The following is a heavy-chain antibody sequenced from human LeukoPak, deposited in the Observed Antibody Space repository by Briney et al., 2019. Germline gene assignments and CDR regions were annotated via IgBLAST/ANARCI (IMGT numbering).Heavy chain of an antibody. CDR1: GGSISSSSYY. Sequence: PSETLSLTCTVSGGSISSSSYYWGWIRQPPGKGLEWIGSIYYSGSTYYNPSLKSRVTISVDTSKNQFYLKLSSVTAADTAVYYCARSTPLLEEPFFDYWGQGTLVTVSS. J-gene: IGHJ4*02. CDR3: ARSTPLLEEPFFDY. CDR2: IYYSGST. D-gene: IGHD3-3*01. V-gene: IGHV4-39*01.